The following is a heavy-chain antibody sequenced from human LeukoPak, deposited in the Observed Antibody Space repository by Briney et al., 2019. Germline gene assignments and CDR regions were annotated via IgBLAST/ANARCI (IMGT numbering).Heavy chain of an antibody. D-gene: IGHD2-2*01. CDR3: ASSIVYCSSTSCYFN. J-gene: IGHJ4*02. Sequence: GASVKVSCKASGYTFTGYFMHWVRQAPGQGLEWMGWINPNSGGTNYALKFQGRVTMTRDTSISTAYMELSRLRSDDTAVYYCASSIVYCSSTSCYFNWGQRTLVTVSS. CDR1: GYTFTGYF. V-gene: IGHV1-2*02. CDR2: INPNSGGT.